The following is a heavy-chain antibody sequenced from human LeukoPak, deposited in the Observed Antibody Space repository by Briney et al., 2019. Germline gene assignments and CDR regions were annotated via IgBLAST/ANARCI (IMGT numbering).Heavy chain of an antibody. V-gene: IGHV4-39*01. CDR3: ARHTASGLYYFDY. J-gene: IGHJ4*02. CDR1: GGSISRTSHY. Sequence: SETLSLTCTVSGGSISRTSHYWGWIRQPPGKGLEWIGSIYDSGSTYYNPSLKSRVTISVDTSKNLFSLKLSSVTAADTAVFYRARHTASGLYYFDYWGQGTLVTVSS. CDR2: IYDSGST. D-gene: IGHD3-10*01.